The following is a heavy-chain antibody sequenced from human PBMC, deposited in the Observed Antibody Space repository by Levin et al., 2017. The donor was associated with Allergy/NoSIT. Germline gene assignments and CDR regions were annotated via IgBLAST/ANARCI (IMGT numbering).Heavy chain of an antibody. Sequence: QSSETLSLTCAASGFTFSSYWMSWVRQAPGKGLEWVANIKQDGSEKYYVDSVKGRFTISRDNAKNSLYLQMNSLRAEDTAVYYCARVDRRDIVTTIWRSPSTSYKLDYWGQGTLVTVSS. D-gene: IGHD5-12*01. CDR3: ARVDRRDIVTTIWRSPSTSYKLDY. CDR1: GFTFSSYW. V-gene: IGHV3-7*01. J-gene: IGHJ4*02. CDR2: IKQDGSEK.